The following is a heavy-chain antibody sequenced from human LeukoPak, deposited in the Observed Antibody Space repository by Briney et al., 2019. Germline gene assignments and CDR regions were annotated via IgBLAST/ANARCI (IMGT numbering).Heavy chain of an antibody. D-gene: IGHD3-3*01. J-gene: IGHJ5*02. V-gene: IGHV4-39*07. CDR3: ARDFWSDHSWFDP. Sequence: SETLSLTCTASGGSITTTNYYWGWIRQSPGKGLEWIGSIYYSGSTYYNPSLKSRVTISVDTSKNHSSLRLSSVTATDTAVYYCARDFWSDHSWFDPWGQGTLVTVSS. CDR1: GGSITTTNYY. CDR2: IYYSGST.